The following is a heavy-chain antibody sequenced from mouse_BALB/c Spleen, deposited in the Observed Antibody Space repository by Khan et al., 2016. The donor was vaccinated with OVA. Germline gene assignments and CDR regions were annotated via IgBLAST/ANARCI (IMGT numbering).Heavy chain of an antibody. CDR2: IHYSGST. V-gene: IGHV3-1*02. CDR1: AYSITGGYS. J-gene: IGHJ1*01. D-gene: IGHD1-1*01. CDR3: ARSGTTVVAYWYFDV. Sequence: EVELVESGPDLVKPSQSLSLTCTVTAYSITGGYSWHWIRQSPGNKLEWMGYIHYSGSTNYNPSLKSRISITRDTSQNQFFLQLNSVTTEDTATYYCARSGTTVVAYWYFDVWGAGTTVTVSS.